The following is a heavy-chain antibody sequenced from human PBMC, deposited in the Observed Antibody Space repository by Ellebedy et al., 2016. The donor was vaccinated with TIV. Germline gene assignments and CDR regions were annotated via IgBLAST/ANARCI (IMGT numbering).Heavy chain of an antibody. J-gene: IGHJ4*02. V-gene: IGHV3-33*03. CDR3: ASQAVAGQMTY. D-gene: IGHD6-19*01. CDR2: IWNDGSQK. CDR1: GCTFRNYG. Sequence: GESLKISCVASGCTFRNYGMHWFRQAPGKGLEGVAMIWNDGSQKHYADSVKGRFTISRDDSRNTLYLQMDSLRVEDTAVYYCASQAVAGQMTYWGQGNLVTVSS.